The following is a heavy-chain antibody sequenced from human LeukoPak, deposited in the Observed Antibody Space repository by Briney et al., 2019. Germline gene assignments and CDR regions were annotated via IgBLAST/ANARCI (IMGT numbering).Heavy chain of an antibody. Sequence: GASVKLSCKASGYTFTSYSISWGRQPPGQGLGLMGWISAYNGNTNYAQKLQGRVTMTTDTSTSTAYMELRSLRSDDTAVYYCARDEIAVTTFGNGMDVWGQGTTVTVSS. CDR1: GYTFTSYS. J-gene: IGHJ6*02. V-gene: IGHV1-18*01. D-gene: IGHD4-4*01. CDR2: ISAYNGNT. CDR3: ARDEIAVTTFGNGMDV.